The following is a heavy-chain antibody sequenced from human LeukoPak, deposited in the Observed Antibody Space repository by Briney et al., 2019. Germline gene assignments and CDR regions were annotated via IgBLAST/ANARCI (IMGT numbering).Heavy chain of an antibody. CDR2: MYSGGST. V-gene: IGHV3-66*01. Sequence: GSLRLSCAASGFTVSSYYMTWVRQAPGKGLEWVSVMYSGGSTYYADSVKGRVAISRDNSQNTVFLQMNSVRVEDTAVYYCARSYSNHLFGMDVWGQGTAVTVSS. CDR1: GFTVSSYY. J-gene: IGHJ6*02. CDR3: ARSYSNHLFGMDV. D-gene: IGHD4-11*01.